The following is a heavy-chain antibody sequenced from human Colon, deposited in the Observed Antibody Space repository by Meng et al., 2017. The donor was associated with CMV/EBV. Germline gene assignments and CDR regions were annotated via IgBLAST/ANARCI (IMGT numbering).Heavy chain of an antibody. CDR1: GGSFSGYY. V-gene: IGHV4-34*01. CDR3: ARRGRSSSWYYFDY. D-gene: IGHD6-13*01. J-gene: IGHJ4*02. Sequence: GSLRLSCAAYGGSFSGYYWSWIRQPPGKGLEWIGEINHSGSTNYNPSLKSRVTISVDTSKNQFSLKLSSVTAADTAVYYCARRGRSSSWYYFDYWGQGTLVTVSS. CDR2: INHSGST.